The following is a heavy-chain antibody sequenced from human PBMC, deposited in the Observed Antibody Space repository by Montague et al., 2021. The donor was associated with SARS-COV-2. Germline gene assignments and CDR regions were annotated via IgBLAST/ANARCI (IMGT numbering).Heavy chain of an antibody. CDR1: GFTFSDYY. CDR3: AKALMTYGGNSPVDQ. Sequence: SLRLSCAASGFTFSDYYMNWIRQAPGKGLEWISYISDTGSTIYYADSVKGRFAVSRDNTKNSLYLQMNSLRAEDTAVYYCAKALMTYGGNSPVDQWGQGTLVTVSS. J-gene: IGHJ4*02. V-gene: IGHV3-11*01. CDR2: ISDTGSTI. D-gene: IGHD4-23*01.